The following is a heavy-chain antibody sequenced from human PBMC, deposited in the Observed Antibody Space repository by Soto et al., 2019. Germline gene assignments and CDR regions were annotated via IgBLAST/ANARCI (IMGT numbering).Heavy chain of an antibody. V-gene: IGHV1-3*01. J-gene: IGHJ5*02. Sequence: GASVKVSCKASGYTFTSYAMHWGRQAPGQRLEWMGWINAGNGNTKYAQKFQGRVTITRDTSTSTVYMELSSLRSEDTAVYYCARDQVVVQMYNWFDPWGQGTLVTVS. CDR3: ARDQVVVQMYNWFDP. D-gene: IGHD2-15*01. CDR2: INAGNGNT. CDR1: GYTFTSYA.